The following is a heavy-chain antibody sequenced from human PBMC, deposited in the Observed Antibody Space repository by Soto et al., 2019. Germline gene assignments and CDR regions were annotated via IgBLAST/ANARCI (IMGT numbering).Heavy chain of an antibody. V-gene: IGHV1-18*01. J-gene: IGHJ6*02. D-gene: IGHD6-6*01. CDR3: ARDSSSSGYYYGMDV. CDR1: NETLTTYG. Sequence: QVHLVQSGAEVKKPGASVKVSCKASNETLTTYGISWVRQAPGQGLEWMGWVSGYSGHSSSAQAFQDRVIMTTDTSTNPAYMELRSLTSDDSALYFCARDSSSSGYYYGMDVWGQGTTVTVSS. CDR2: VSGYSGHS.